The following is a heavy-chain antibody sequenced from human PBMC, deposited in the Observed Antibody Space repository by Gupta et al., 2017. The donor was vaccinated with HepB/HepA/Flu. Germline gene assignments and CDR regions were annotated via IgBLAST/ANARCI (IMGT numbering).Heavy chain of an antibody. CDR1: GDSIRDFY. Sequence: QVHLQESGPGLVKPSETLSLTCTVSGDSIRDFYWSWIRQPAGKGLEWIGRIDTGGTTNYNPSLRSRVAMSVDTSKNQFSLRVNSVTAADTAVYYCAREYFCYYYMDVWGKGTTVTVSS. CDR2: IDTGGTT. D-gene: IGHD2/OR15-2a*01. CDR3: AREYFCYYYMDV. J-gene: IGHJ6*03. V-gene: IGHV4-4*07.